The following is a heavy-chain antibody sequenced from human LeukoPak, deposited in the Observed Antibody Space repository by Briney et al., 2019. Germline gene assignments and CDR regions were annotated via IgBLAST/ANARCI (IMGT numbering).Heavy chain of an antibody. J-gene: IGHJ4*02. CDR3: AREATYGDYTFDY. CDR1: GYTFTSYA. V-gene: IGHV3-30-3*01. Sequence: SCKASGYTFTSYAMHWVRQAPGKGLEWVAVISYDGSNKYYADSVKGRFTISRDNSKNTLYLQMNSLRAEDTAVYYCAREATYGDYTFDYWGQGTLVTVSS. D-gene: IGHD4-17*01. CDR2: ISYDGSNK.